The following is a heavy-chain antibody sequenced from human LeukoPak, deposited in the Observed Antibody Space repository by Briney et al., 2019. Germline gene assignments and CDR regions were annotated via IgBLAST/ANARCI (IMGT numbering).Heavy chain of an antibody. Sequence: PSETLSFTCTVSGGSISTYYWSWIRQPPGKGLEWIGYIYYSGTTNYNPSLKSRVTISVDTSKNQFSLTLSSVTAADTAVYYCARDTPYFDYWGQGTLVTVSS. CDR1: GGSISTYY. CDR3: ARDTPYFDY. V-gene: IGHV4-59*01. J-gene: IGHJ4*02. CDR2: IYYSGTT.